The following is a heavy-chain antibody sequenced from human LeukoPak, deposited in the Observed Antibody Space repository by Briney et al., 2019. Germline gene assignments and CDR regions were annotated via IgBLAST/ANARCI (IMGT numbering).Heavy chain of an antibody. Sequence: GGSLRLSCAASGFTFNTYEMNWVRQAPGKGLEWVSYISNSGRTIYYADSLKGRFTISRDNAKNSLYLQMNSLRAEDTAVYYCAREWPYSSSWSSFDYWGQGTLVTVSS. J-gene: IGHJ4*02. CDR1: GFTFNTYE. V-gene: IGHV3-48*03. CDR3: AREWPYSSSWSSFDY. D-gene: IGHD6-13*01. CDR2: ISNSGRTI.